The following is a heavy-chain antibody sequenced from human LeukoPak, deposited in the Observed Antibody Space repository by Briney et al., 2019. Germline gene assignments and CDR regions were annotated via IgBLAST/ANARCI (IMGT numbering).Heavy chain of an antibody. V-gene: IGHV3-7*01. CDR2: IKQDGSEK. CDR1: GFTFSSYW. J-gene: IGHJ1*01. CDR3: ARGPGRQQLVRGYFQH. D-gene: IGHD6-13*01. Sequence: GGSLRLSCAASGFTFSSYWMSWVRQAPGKGLEWVANIKQDGSEKYYVDSVKGRFTISRDNARNSLYLQMNSLRAEDTAVYYCARGPGRQQLVRGYFQHWGQGTLVTVSS.